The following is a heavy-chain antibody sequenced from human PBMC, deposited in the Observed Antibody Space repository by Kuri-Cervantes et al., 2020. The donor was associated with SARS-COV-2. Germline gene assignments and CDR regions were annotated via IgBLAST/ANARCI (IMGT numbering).Heavy chain of an antibody. CDR1: GYTFTSYA. Sequence: ASVKVSCKASGYTFTSYAMHWVRQAPGQRLEWMGWISAYNGNTNYAQKLQGRVTMTTDTSTSTAYMELRSLRSDDTAVYYCARDVGGITIFGVVIVDIYYMDVWGKGTTVTVSS. D-gene: IGHD3-3*01. V-gene: IGHV1-18*01. CDR3: ARDVGGITIFGVVIVDIYYMDV. CDR2: ISAYNGNT. J-gene: IGHJ6*03.